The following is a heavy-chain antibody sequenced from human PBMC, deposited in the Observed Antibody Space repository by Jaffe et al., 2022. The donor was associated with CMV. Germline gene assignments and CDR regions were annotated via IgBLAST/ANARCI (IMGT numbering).Heavy chain of an antibody. CDR2: IYYSGST. J-gene: IGHJ3*02. D-gene: IGHD1-26*01. CDR1: GGSISSSSYY. Sequence: QLQLQESGPGLVKPSETLSLTCTVSGGSISSSSYYWGWIRQPPGKGLEWIGSIYYSGSTYYNPSLKSRVTISVDTSKNQFSLKLSSVTAADTAVYYCARQVGATTADAFDIWGQGTMVTVSS. CDR3: ARQVGATTADAFDI. V-gene: IGHV4-39*01.